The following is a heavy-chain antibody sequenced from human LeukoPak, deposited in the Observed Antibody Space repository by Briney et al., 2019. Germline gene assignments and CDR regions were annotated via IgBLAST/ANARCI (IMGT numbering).Heavy chain of an antibody. J-gene: IGHJ5*02. CDR3: AKDGSGGGSAWFDP. D-gene: IGHD1-26*01. CDR2: ISDSDGST. Sequence: GSLRLSCAASGFTFRSYAMTWVRQAPGKGLEWVSTISDSDGSTFYAGSVKGRFTISRDNSKNTLYLQMNSLRAEDTAIYYCAKDGSGGGSAWFDPWGQGTLVTVSS. CDR1: GFTFRSYA. V-gene: IGHV3-23*01.